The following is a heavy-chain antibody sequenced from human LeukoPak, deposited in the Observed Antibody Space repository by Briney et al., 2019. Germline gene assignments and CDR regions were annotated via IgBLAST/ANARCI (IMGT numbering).Heavy chain of an antibody. CDR3: ARDYSYYDTPFGNGAFDI. CDR2: IFYSGST. Sequence: SETLSLTCTVSGGSISSYYWSWIRQPPGKGLEWIGYIFYSGSTNCNPSLKSRVTISVDTSKNQFSLKLTSVTAADTAVYYCARDYSYYDTPFGNGAFDIWGQGTMVTVSS. J-gene: IGHJ3*02. V-gene: IGHV4-59*01. D-gene: IGHD3-22*01. CDR1: GGSISSYY.